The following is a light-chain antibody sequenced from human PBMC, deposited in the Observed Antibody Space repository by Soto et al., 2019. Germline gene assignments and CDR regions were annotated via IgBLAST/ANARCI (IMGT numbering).Light chain of an antibody. CDR2: GTS. V-gene: IGKV3-20*01. J-gene: IGKJ2*01. Sequence: EIVLTQSPGTLSLSPGDRATLSCRASRSVNSRYLAWYQQKPGQAPRLLIYGTSTRATGIPDRFSGSGSGTDFTRTISRLEPEDFAVYHCHQYGYSPNTFGQGTNLEIK. CDR1: RSVNSRY. CDR3: HQYGYSPNT.